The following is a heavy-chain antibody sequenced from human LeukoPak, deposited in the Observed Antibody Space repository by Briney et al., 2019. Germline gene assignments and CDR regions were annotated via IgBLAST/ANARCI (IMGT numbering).Heavy chain of an antibody. CDR1: GFTFSSYW. CDR2: IKQDGSEK. V-gene: IGHV3-7*01. Sequence: GGSLRLSCAASGFTFSSYWMSWVRQAPGKGLEWVANIKQDGSEKYYADSVKGRFTISRDNSKNTLYLQMNSLRAEDTAVYYCAREVIDYGYYFDYWGQGTLVTVSS. J-gene: IGHJ4*02. CDR3: AREVIDYGYYFDY. D-gene: IGHD4-17*01.